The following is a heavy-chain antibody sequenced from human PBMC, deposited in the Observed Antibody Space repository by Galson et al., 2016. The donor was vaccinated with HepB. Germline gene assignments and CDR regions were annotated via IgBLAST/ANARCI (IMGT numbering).Heavy chain of an antibody. CDR2: TSYDGGIK. D-gene: IGHD4-17*01. J-gene: IGHJ6*02. CDR1: GFSFRSYA. Sequence: SLRLSCAASGFSFRSYAMHWVRQAPGKGLEWVGLTSYDGGIKFYADSVRGRFTISRDNSKNTLYVQMNSLRPEDTAVYYCARDKHTVTMPPYFYGLDVWGQGTTVIVSS. CDR3: ARDKHTVTMPPYFYGLDV. V-gene: IGHV3-30*14.